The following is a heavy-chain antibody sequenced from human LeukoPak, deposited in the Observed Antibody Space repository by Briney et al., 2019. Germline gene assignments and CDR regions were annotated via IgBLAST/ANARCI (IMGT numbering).Heavy chain of an antibody. Sequence: ASVTVSCTASGYTFTSYGISWVRQAPGQGLEWMGWISAYNGNTNYAQKLQGRVTMTTDTSTSTAYMELGSLRSDDTAVYYCARVHGDYFVYYYGMDVWGQGTTVTVSS. CDR2: ISAYNGNT. CDR3: ARVHGDYFVYYYGMDV. CDR1: GYTFTSYG. V-gene: IGHV1-18*01. D-gene: IGHD4-17*01. J-gene: IGHJ6*02.